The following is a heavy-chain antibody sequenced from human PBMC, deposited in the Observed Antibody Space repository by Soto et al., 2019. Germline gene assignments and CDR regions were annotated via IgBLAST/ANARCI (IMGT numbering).Heavy chain of an antibody. V-gene: IGHV3-23*01. Sequence: GGSLRLSCAASGFTFSSYAMSWVRQAPGKGLEWVSAISGSGGSTYYADSVKGRFTISRDNSKNTLYLQMNSLRAEDTAVYYCANWMSTIAAAGTPPGDYFDYWGQGTLVTVSS. CDR3: ANWMSTIAAAGTPPGDYFDY. CDR1: GFTFSSYA. J-gene: IGHJ4*02. D-gene: IGHD6-13*01. CDR2: ISGSGGST.